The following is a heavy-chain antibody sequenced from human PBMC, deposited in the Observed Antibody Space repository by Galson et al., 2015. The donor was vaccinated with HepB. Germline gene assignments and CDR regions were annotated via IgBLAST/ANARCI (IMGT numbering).Heavy chain of an antibody. D-gene: IGHD5-24*01. Sequence: SLRLSCAASGFTFSSYGMHWVRQAPGKGLEWVAVISYDGTNKYYADSVKGRFTISRDNSKNTLYLQMTSLSAEDTAVYYCAKDNEGYNYFCDYWGQGTLVTVSS. CDR2: ISYDGTNK. V-gene: IGHV3-30*18. CDR3: AKDNEGYNYFCDY. CDR1: GFTFSSYG. J-gene: IGHJ4*02.